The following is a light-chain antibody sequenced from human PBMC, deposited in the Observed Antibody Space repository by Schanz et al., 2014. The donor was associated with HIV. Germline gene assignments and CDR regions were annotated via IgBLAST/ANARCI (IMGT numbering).Light chain of an antibody. CDR3: SSHAGSSPYWV. Sequence: QSVLTQPPSASGSPGQSVTISCTGASSDVAGYNFVSWYQQHPGKAPKLMIYEVSKRPSGVPDRFSGSKSGNTASLTVSGLQAEDDADYYCSSHAGSSPYWVFGGGTKLTVL. V-gene: IGLV2-8*01. CDR1: SSDVAGYNF. J-gene: IGLJ3*02. CDR2: EVS.